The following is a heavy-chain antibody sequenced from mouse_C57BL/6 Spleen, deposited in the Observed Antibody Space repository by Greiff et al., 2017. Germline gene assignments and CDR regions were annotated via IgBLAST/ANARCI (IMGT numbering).Heavy chain of an antibody. V-gene: IGHV1-72*01. CDR3: ARSYYGYEWGYYFDY. D-gene: IGHD2-9*01. CDR2: IDPNSGGT. CDR1: GYTFTSYW. Sequence: VKLVESGAELVKPGASVKLSCKASGYTFTSYWMHWVKQRPGRGLEWIGRIDPNSGGTKYNEKFKSKATLTVDKTSSKAYMQLSSLTCEDSVVYYCARSYYGYEWGYYFDYWGQGTARTVSS. J-gene: IGHJ2*01.